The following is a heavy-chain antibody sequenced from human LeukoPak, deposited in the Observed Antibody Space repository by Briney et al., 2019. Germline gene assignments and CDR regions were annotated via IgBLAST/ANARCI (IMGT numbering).Heavy chain of an antibody. Sequence: GGSLRLSCAASGFTFSSYGMHWVRQAPGKGLEWVAFIRYDGSNKYYADSVKGRFTISRDNAKNSLYLQMNSLRAEDTAVYYCARVQSSNYYYMDVWGKGTTVTVSS. V-gene: IGHV3-30*02. CDR3: ARVQSSNYYYMDV. CDR2: IRYDGSNK. D-gene: IGHD6-13*01. CDR1: GFTFSSYG. J-gene: IGHJ6*03.